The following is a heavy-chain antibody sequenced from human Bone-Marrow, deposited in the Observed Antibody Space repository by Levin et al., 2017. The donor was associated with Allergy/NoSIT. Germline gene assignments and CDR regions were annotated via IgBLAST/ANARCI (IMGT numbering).Heavy chain of an antibody. V-gene: IGHV1-2*02. CDR3: ARGGVVPAQGLCDY. Sequence: GESLKISCKASGYNFKGYYIYWVRQAPGQGLEWMGWINPARGGTFYAENFEGRVTMASDTSTTTAYMELSSLKSGDTAVYYCARGGVVPAQGLCDYWGQGTLVAVSS. J-gene: IGHJ4*02. D-gene: IGHD2-2*01. CDR2: INPARGGT. CDR1: GYNFKGYY.